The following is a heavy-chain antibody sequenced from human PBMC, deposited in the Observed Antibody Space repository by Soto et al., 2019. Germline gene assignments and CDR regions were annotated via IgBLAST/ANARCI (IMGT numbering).Heavy chain of an antibody. V-gene: IGHV4-30-2*01. D-gene: IGHD2-21*02. CDR3: ARLALVTRIFDY. CDR2: VYHSGNP. Sequence: LQLQESGSGLVKPSQTLSLTCAVSGGSISSGGYSWSWIRQPPGKGLEWIGYVYHSGNPYYNPSLKGRVTISPDRSKNQFSLELGSVTAADTAVYYCARLALVTRIFDYWGQGTLVTVSS. CDR1: GGSISSGGYS. J-gene: IGHJ4*02.